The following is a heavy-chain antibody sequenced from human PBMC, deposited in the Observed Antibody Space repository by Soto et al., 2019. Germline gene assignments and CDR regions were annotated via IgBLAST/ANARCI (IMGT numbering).Heavy chain of an antibody. Sequence: VSVEISCKASSYTFTIYGVNWVRQAPGQGLEWMGWIRSYNNSTNYAQKLQGRVTMTTDTSTNTAYMELRSLRSDDTAVYYCARHGNGDDYWGQGTLVTVSS. CDR3: ARHGNGDDY. J-gene: IGHJ4*02. CDR1: SYTFTIYG. V-gene: IGHV1-18*01. D-gene: IGHD2-8*01. CDR2: IRSYNNST.